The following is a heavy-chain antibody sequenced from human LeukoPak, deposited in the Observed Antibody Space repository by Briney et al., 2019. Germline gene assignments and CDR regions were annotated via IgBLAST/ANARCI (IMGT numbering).Heavy chain of an antibody. D-gene: IGHD1-26*01. CDR3: SRHRSMGQPYLDY. CDR2: IYPVDSDT. J-gene: IGHJ4*02. CDR1: GYTFTSYW. Sequence: PGESLKISCKVSGYTFTSYWIAWVRQLPGKGLEWMGFIYPVDSDTRYSPSFQGQAIISADRTIHTAYLQCTSPNASDTAIYYWSRHRSMGQPYLDYWGQGTLVTVSS. V-gene: IGHV5-51*03.